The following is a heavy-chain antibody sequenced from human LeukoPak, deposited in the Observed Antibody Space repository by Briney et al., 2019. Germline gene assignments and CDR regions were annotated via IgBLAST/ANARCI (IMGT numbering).Heavy chain of an antibody. CDR3: ARTFGVVDY. CDR1: GGSLSSFY. D-gene: IGHD3-3*01. V-gene: IGHV4-59*08. J-gene: IGHJ4*02. CDR2: IYYSGST. Sequence: PSETLSLTCTLSGGSLSSFYWSWIRQPPGKGLEWIGYIYYSGSTNYNPSLKSRVTISVDTSKNQFSLKLSSVTAADTAVYYCARTFGVVDYWGQGTLVTVSS.